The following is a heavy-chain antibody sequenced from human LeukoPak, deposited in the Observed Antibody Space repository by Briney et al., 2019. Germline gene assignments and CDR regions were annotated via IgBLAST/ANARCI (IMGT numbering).Heavy chain of an antibody. V-gene: IGHV1-18*01. CDR1: GYTFTSYG. CDR3: ARDPYDTRGGDRFDY. CDR2: ISTYNGNT. Sequence: GASVKVSCKASGYTFTSYGLSWVRQAPGQGLEWMGWISTYNGNTNYAQKVQGRVAMTSDTSTSTAYMEVRSLKSDDTAVYYCARDPYDTRGGDRFDYWGQGTLVIVSS. J-gene: IGHJ4*02. D-gene: IGHD2-21*02.